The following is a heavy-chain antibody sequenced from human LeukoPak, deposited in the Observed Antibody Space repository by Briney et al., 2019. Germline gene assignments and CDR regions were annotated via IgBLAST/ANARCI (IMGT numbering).Heavy chain of an antibody. CDR2: ISDSSTYI. CDR1: GFSFSRCN. D-gene: IGHD3-22*01. Sequence: GGSLRLSCAASGFSFSRCNMHWVRQAPGQGLEWVSSISDSSTYIYYADSFKGRFTTSRDDANNTLYLHMDSLRVEDTAVYFCARDPKYYFDSSGFDYWGQGVLVTVSS. J-gene: IGHJ4*02. CDR3: ARDPKYYFDSSGFDY. V-gene: IGHV3-21*04.